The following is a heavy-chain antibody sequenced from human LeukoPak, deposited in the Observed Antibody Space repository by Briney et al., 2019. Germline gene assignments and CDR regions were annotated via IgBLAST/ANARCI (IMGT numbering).Heavy chain of an antibody. CDR2: ISSDGSST. J-gene: IGHJ4*02. Sequence: GGSLRPSCAASGFSFSSYWMHWVRQAPGKGLVWVSRISSDGSSTIYADSVKGRFTISRDNAKNTLYLQMNSLRAEDTAVYYCARLGSGSTLDCWGQGILVTVSS. CDR1: GFSFSSYW. D-gene: IGHD3-10*01. CDR3: ARLGSGSTLDC. V-gene: IGHV3-74*01.